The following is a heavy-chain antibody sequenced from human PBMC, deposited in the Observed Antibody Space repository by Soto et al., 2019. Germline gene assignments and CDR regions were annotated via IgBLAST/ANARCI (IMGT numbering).Heavy chain of an antibody. CDR2: MNPNSGNT. CDR1: GYTFTSYD. CDR3: AASYCSSTSCFPPGNWFDP. V-gene: IGHV1-8*01. D-gene: IGHD2-2*01. J-gene: IGHJ5*02. Sequence: ASVKVSCKASGYTFTSYDINWVRQATGQGLEWMGWMNPNSGNTGYAQKFQGRVTMTRNTSISTAYMELSSLRSEDTAVYYCAASYCSSTSCFPPGNWFDPWGQGTLVTVSS.